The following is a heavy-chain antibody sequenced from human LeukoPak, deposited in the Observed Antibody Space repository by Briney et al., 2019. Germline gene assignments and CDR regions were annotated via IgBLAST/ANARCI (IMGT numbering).Heavy chain of an antibody. D-gene: IGHD3-22*01. CDR3: ARGDSSGYYPTLDAFDI. CDR1: GFTFSSSW. CDR2: TSSRSSYI. Sequence: GGSLRLSCVVSGFTFSSSWMHWVRQAPGKGLEWVSSTSSRSSYIYYADSVKGRFTISRDNAKNSLYLQINSLRAEDTAVYYCARGDSSGYYPTLDAFDIWGQGTMVTVSS. V-gene: IGHV3-21*01. J-gene: IGHJ3*02.